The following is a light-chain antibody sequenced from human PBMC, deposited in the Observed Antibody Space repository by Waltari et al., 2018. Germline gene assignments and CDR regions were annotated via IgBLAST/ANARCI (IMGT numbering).Light chain of an antibody. CDR3: QSYDSSLSVV. Sequence: SVLTQPPSVSGAPGQRVTIPCTGSSSNIGAGYDVHWYQQLPGNSAKLLICVNNSRPLGVPDRCSGSKSGTSASLAITGLQSEDEADYYCQSYDSSLSVVFGGGTKLTVL. J-gene: IGLJ3*02. CDR1: SSNIGAGYD. V-gene: IGLV1-40*01. CDR2: VNN.